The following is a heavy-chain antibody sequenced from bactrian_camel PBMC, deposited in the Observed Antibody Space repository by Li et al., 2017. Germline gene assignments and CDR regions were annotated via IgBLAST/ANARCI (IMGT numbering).Heavy chain of an antibody. CDR1: GYRWRFNS. V-gene: IGHV3S53*01. CDR3: TASSGWASKCHLKSDEMAY. Sequence: HVQLVESGGGSVQAGGSLRLSCAALGYRWRFNSMAWFRQPAGKEREGVAAIDNDGTTTYADSVKGRFVISQDNAKYILYLQMNSLTPEDTAMYYCTASSGWASKCHLKSDEMAYWGQGTQVTVS. J-gene: IGHJ4*01. CDR2: IDNDGTT. D-gene: IGHD6*01.